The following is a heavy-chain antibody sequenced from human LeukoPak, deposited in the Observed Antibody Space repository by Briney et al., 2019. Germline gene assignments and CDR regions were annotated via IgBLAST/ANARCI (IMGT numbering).Heavy chain of an antibody. CDR3: ARDKIVGATHFDY. CDR1: GFTVSTYW. J-gene: IGHJ4*02. Sequence: PGPSLRLSRVGSGFTVSTYWTSSVRQAPGRGLEWVANIRQDGGEKYYVDSVKGRFSISRDDVRNSLYQQMNRLTAEDTAVYYCARDKIVGATHFDYWGQGTLVTVSA. V-gene: IGHV3-7*01. CDR2: IRQDGGEK. D-gene: IGHD1-26*01.